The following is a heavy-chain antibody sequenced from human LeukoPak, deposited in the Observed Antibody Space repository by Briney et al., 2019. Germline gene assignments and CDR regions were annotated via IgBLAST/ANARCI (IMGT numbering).Heavy chain of an antibody. CDR3: AKGGVAGTGYFDY. J-gene: IGHJ4*02. CDR1: GFTFSSYA. V-gene: IGHV3-23*01. D-gene: IGHD6-19*01. Sequence: GGSLRLSCAASGFTFSSYAISWVRQAPGKGLEWVSAVSGRGDSTYYADSVKGRFTISRDNSKNTLYLQMNSLRAEDTAVYYCAKGGVAGTGYFDYWGQGTLVTVSS. CDR2: VSGRGDST.